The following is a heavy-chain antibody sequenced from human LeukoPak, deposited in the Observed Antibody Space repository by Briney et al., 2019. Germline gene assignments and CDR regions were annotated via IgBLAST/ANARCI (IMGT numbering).Heavy chain of an antibody. Sequence: PSETLSLTCTVSGGSISTYYWSWIRQPPGKGLEWIGYIYYSGSTNYNPSLKSRVTISRDASKNQFSLKSSSVTAADTAVYYCARDLSSGFDYWGQGTLVTVSS. J-gene: IGHJ4*02. CDR2: IYYSGST. CDR1: GGSISTYY. D-gene: IGHD6-19*01. V-gene: IGHV4-59*01. CDR3: ARDLSSGFDY.